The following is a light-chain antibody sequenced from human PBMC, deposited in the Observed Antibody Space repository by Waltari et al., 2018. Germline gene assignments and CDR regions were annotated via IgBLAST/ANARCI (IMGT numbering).Light chain of an antibody. V-gene: IGLV1-51*02. CDR3: GTWDSSLTAGV. Sequence: QSVLTQPPSVSAAPGQKVTTYCLGSRHNMGNTYVSTYQQRPGTAPKLLISENNKRPSGIPDRFSGSKSGTSATLGITGLQTGDEADYYCGTWDSSLTAGVFGGGTKLTVL. J-gene: IGLJ3*02. CDR1: RHNMGNTY. CDR2: ENN.